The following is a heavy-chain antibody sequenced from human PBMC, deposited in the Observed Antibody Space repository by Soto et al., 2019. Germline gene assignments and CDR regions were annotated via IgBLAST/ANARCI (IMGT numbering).Heavy chain of an antibody. V-gene: IGHV4-30-4*01. J-gene: IGHJ4*02. CDR3: ARDQENYDSSGYYDY. D-gene: IGHD3-22*01. CDR1: GGSISSGDYY. CDR2: IYYSGST. Sequence: SETLSLTCTVSGGSISSGDYYWSWIRQPPGKGLEWIGYIYYSGSTYYNPSLKSRVTISVDTSKNQFSLKLSSVTAADTAVYYCARDQENYDSSGYYDYWGQGTLVTVSS.